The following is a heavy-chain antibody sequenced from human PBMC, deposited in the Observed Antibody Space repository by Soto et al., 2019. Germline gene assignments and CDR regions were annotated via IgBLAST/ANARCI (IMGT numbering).Heavy chain of an antibody. CDR1: GFTFSSYA. CDR2: ISYDGSNK. D-gene: IGHD3-10*01. J-gene: IGHJ6*02. V-gene: IGHV3-30-3*01. Sequence: GGSLRLSCAASGFTFSSYAMHWVRQAPGKGLEWVAVISYDGSNKYYADSVKGRFTISRDNSKNTLYLQMNSLRAEDTAVYYCARDLRGGMDVWGQGTTVTVSS. CDR3: ARDLRGGMDV.